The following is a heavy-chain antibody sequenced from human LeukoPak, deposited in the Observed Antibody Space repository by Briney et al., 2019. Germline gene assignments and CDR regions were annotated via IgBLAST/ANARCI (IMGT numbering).Heavy chain of an antibody. Sequence: GGSLRLSCAASGFNFTSYVMSWVRQAPGKGLEWVSSVSGSGDSTYCADSVKGRFTISRDNSKKTLSLQMSSLRAEDTALYYCAKGIDYWGQGTLVTVSS. J-gene: IGHJ4*02. V-gene: IGHV3-23*01. CDR2: VSGSGDST. CDR3: AKGIDY. CDR1: GFNFTSYV.